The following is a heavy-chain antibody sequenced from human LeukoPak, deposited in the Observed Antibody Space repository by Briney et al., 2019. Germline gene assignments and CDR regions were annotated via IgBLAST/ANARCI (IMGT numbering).Heavy chain of an antibody. CDR3: ARGAPVQI. CDR2: IYYTGAT. J-gene: IGHJ3*02. CDR1: GGSISSSSFY. V-gene: IGHV4-39*07. Sequence: SGTLSLTCTISGGSISSSSFYWGWVRQPPGKGLEWITSIYYTGATYYNPSLKSRVTIAVDTSKTQFSLKLRSVTAADTAVYYCARGAPVQIWGPGTMVTVSS.